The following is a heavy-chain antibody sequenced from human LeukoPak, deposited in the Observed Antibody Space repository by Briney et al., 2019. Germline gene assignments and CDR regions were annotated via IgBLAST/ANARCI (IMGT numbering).Heavy chain of an antibody. Sequence: ASVKVSFKASGYTFTSYGISWVRQAPGQGLEWMGWISAYNGNTNYAQKLQGRVTMTTDTSTSTAYMELRSLRSDDTAVYYCARGFFGDFWSGYTLVGMDVWGQGTTVTVSS. CDR1: GYTFTSYG. D-gene: IGHD3-3*01. V-gene: IGHV1-18*01. CDR3: ARGFFGDFWSGYTLVGMDV. CDR2: ISAYNGNT. J-gene: IGHJ6*02.